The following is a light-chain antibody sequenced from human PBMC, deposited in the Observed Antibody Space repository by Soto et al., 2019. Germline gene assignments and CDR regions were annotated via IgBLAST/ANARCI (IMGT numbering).Light chain of an antibody. V-gene: IGKV1-5*03. CDR2: KAS. J-gene: IGKJ1*01. CDR3: QQYDTSSRT. CDR1: QSISNW. Sequence: DIQMTQSPSTLSASVGDRVTITCRVSQSISNWLAWYQQKPGKAPKLLIYKASYLEGGVPSRFSGSGSGTEFTLTISSLQPDDFAIYYCQQYDTSSRTFGQGTKVEI.